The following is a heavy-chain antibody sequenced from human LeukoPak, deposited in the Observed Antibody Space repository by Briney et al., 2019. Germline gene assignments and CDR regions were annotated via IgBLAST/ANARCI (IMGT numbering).Heavy chain of an antibody. J-gene: IGHJ4*02. CDR3: ARNRNYDFWSGYYTGYFDY. CDR1: GYTFTSYY. D-gene: IGHD3-3*01. Sequence: ASVKVSCKASGYTFTSYYTHWVRQAPGQGLEWMGIINPSGGSTSYAQKFQGRVTMTRDMSTSTVYMELSSLRSEDTAVYYCARNRNYDFWSGYYTGYFDYWGQGTLVTVSS. CDR2: INPSGGST. V-gene: IGHV1-46*01.